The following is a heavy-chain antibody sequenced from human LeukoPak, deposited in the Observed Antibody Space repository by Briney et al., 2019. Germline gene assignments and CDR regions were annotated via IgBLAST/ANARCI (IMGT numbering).Heavy chain of an antibody. V-gene: IGHV4-34*01. D-gene: IGHD3-10*01. J-gene: IGHJ4*02. CDR2: INHSGST. Sequence: SETLSLTCAVYGGSFSGYYWSWIRQPPGKGLEWIGEINHSGSTNYNPSLKSRVTISVDTSKNQFSLKLSSVTAADTAVYYCARVAWFGELFLDYWGQGTLVTVSS. CDR1: GGSFSGYY. CDR3: ARVAWFGELFLDY.